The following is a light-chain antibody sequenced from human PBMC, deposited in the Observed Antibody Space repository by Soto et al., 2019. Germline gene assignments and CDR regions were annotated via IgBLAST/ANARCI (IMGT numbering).Light chain of an antibody. CDR2: GAS. CDR3: QQYGNSPPYT. Sequence: EIVLTQSPGTLSLSPGERATLSCRASQSVSSSYLAWYQQKPGQTPRLLIYGASNRATGIPDRFSGSGSGTDFTLTISRLEPGDFAVYYCQQYGNSPPYTFGQGTKLEIK. V-gene: IGKV3-20*01. J-gene: IGKJ2*01. CDR1: QSVSSSY.